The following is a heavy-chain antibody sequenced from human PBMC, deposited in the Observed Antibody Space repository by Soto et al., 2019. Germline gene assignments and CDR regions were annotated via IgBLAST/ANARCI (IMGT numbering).Heavy chain of an antibody. Sequence: SETLSLTCTVSGGSISSGGYYWSWIRQHPGKGLEWIGYIYYSGSTYYNPSLKSRVTISVDTSKNQFSLKLSSVTAADTAVYYCARDLFETGYYDSSGPIGMDVWGQGTTVTVSS. V-gene: IGHV4-31*03. J-gene: IGHJ6*02. CDR2: IYYSGST. CDR1: GGSISSGGYY. CDR3: ARDLFETGYYDSSGPIGMDV. D-gene: IGHD3-22*01.